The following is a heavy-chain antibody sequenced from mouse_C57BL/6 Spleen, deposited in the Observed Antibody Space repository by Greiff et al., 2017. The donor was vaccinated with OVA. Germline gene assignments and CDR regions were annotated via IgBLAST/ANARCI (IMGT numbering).Heavy chain of an antibody. J-gene: IGHJ1*03. CDR1: GFNIKDYY. D-gene: IGHD1-1*01. CDR2: IDPEDGDT. Sequence: DVQLVESGAELVRPGASVKLSCTASGFNIKDYYMHWVKQRPEQGLEWIGRIDPEDGDTEYAPKFQGKATMTADTSSNTAYLQLSSLTSEDTAVYYCTTGDTVVATNWYFDVWGTGTTVTVSS. CDR3: TTGDTVVATNWYFDV. V-gene: IGHV14-1*01.